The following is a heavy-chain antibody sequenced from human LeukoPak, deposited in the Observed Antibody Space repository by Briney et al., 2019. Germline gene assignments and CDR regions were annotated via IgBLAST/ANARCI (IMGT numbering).Heavy chain of an antibody. CDR2: IYSGGST. D-gene: IGHD5-18*01. J-gene: IGHJ4*02. CDR1: GFTVSSNY. V-gene: IGHV3-66*01. CDR3: APQRGFRLLDRYFES. Sequence: GGSLRLSCAASGFTVSSNYMSWVRQAPGKGLEWVSVIYSGGSTYYADSVKGRFTISRDNAKNSLYLQMNSLRAEDTAVYYCAPQRGFRLLDRYFESWGQGTLVTVSS.